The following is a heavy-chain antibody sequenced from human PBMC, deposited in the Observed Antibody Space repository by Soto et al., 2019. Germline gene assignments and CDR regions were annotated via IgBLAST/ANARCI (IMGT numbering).Heavy chain of an antibody. D-gene: IGHD3-22*01. Sequence: GGSLRLSCAASGFTFSSYAMSWVRQAPGKGLEWVSAISGSGVSTYYADSVKGRFTISRDNSKNTLYLQMSSLRAEDTALYSCAKGSYTSGYYQLDYCGQGTPVTVSS. CDR1: GFTFSSYA. CDR3: AKGSYTSGYYQLDY. CDR2: ISGSGVST. J-gene: IGHJ4*02. V-gene: IGHV3-23*01.